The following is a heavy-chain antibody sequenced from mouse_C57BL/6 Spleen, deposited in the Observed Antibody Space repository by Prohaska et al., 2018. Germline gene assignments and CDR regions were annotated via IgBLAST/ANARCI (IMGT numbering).Heavy chain of an antibody. J-gene: IGHJ2*01. CDR2: IDPSDSYT. CDR1: GYTFTSYW. D-gene: IGHD2-1*01. Sequence: QVQLQQPGAELVKPGASVKLSCKASGYTFTSYWMQWVKQRPGQGLEWIGEIDPSDSYTNYNQRFKGKATLTVDTSSSTAYMQLSSLTSEDSAVYYCARGGNSYFDYWGQGTTLTVSS. V-gene: IGHV1-50*01. CDR3: ARGGNSYFDY.